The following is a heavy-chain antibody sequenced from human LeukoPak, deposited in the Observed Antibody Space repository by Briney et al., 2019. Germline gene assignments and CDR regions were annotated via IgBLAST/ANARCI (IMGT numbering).Heavy chain of an antibody. V-gene: IGHV1-2*02. D-gene: IGHD2-2*01. CDR1: GYTFTDYY. CDR2: INPNSGDT. Sequence: GASVKVSCKASGYTFTDYYMHWVRQAPGQGFEWMGWINPNSGDTNYAQKFQGRVTMTRDTSISTAHMELSRLRSDDTAVYYCARANFLYCSSTTCLFDYWGQATLVIVSS. J-gene: IGHJ4*02. CDR3: ARANFLYCSSTTCLFDY.